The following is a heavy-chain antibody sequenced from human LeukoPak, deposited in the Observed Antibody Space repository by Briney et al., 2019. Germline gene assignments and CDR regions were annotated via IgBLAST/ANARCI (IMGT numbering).Heavy chain of an antibody. Sequence: GGSLRLSCAASGFTFSSYSMNWVRQAPGKGLEWVSVIYSGGSTYYADSVKGRFTISRDNSKNTLYLQMNSLRAEDTAVYYCARDQTGWFDPWGQGTLVTVSS. CDR3: ARDQTGWFDP. J-gene: IGHJ5*02. V-gene: IGHV3-66*01. CDR2: IYSGGST. CDR1: GFTFSSYS.